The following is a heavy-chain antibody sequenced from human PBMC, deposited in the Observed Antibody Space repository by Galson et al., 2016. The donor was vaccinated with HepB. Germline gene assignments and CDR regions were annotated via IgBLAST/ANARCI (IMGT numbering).Heavy chain of an antibody. D-gene: IGHD2-21*02. Sequence: SLRLSCAASGFTFSRYGMHWVRQAPGKGLEWVAVISSDGGDKQYADSVKGRFTVSRDNSKNTLFLQMNSLRVEDTAVYYCAKLDCGRDCPRDDWGQGTLVTVSS. CDR2: ISSDGGDK. J-gene: IGHJ4*02. CDR3: AKLDCGRDCPRDD. V-gene: IGHV3-30*19. CDR1: GFTFSRYG.